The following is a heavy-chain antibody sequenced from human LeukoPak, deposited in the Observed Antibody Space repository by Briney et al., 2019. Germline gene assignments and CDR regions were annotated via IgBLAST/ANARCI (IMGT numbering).Heavy chain of an antibody. V-gene: IGHV4-39*01. Sequence: SETLSLTCTVSGGSISGSTDHWVWIRQPPGKGLEWIGTIYSSGSGSTYYNPSLKSPLTISVDTSKNQFSLKLTSVTAADTAVYYCATRYGSGTYPRYYFDSWGQGTLVTVSS. CDR1: GGSISGSTDH. CDR3: ATRYGSGTYPRYYFDS. CDR2: IYSSGSGST. D-gene: IGHD3-10*01. J-gene: IGHJ4*02.